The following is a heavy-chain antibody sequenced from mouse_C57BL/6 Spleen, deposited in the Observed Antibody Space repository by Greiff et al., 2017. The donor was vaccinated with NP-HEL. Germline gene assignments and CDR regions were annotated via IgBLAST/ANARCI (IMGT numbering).Heavy chain of an antibody. D-gene: IGHD2-5*01. CDR3: ATAYYSNHEGCAY. V-gene: IGHV2-5*01. CDR2: IWRGGST. Sequence: QVQLKESGPGLVQPSQSLSITCTVSGFSLTSYGVHWVRQSPGKGLEWLGVIWRGGSTDYNAAFMSRLSITKDNSKSQGFFKMNSLQADDTAIYYCATAYYSNHEGCAYWGQGTLVTVSA. J-gene: IGHJ3*01. CDR1: GFSLTSYG.